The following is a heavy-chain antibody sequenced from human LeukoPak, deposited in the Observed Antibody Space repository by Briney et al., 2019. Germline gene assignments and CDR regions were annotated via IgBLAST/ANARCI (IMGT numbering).Heavy chain of an antibody. CDR3: ARGWGLRLGELSLTY. J-gene: IGHJ4*02. D-gene: IGHD3-16*02. Sequence: GGSLRLSCAASGFTFGNYAMTWVRQAPGEGLEWVSSISGSGGSPIYADSVKGRFTISRDNSKSTLYLQMNSLRAEDTAVYYCARGWGLRLGELSLTYWGQGTLVTVSS. CDR1: GFTFGNYA. V-gene: IGHV3-23*01. CDR2: ISGSGGSP.